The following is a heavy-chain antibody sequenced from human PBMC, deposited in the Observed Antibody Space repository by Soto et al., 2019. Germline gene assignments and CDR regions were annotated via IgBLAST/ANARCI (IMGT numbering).Heavy chain of an antibody. CDR2: ISYDGSNK. Sequence: QVQLVESGGVVVQPGRSLRLSCAASGFTFSSYGMHWVRQAPGKGLEWVAVISYDGSNKYYADSVKGRLTISRDNSKNTLSLQMNSLRAEDTPGCYCAKAHGIIIRLSYFDYLGQGTLVTLSS. J-gene: IGHJ4*02. D-gene: IGHD3-10*01. CDR3: AKAHGIIIRLSYFDY. CDR1: GFTFSSYG. V-gene: IGHV3-30*18.